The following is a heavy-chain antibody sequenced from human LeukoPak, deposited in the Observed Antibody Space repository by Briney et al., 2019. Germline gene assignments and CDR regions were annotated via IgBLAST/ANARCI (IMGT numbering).Heavy chain of an antibody. CDR2: INHSGST. J-gene: IGHJ4*02. Sequence: PGGSLRLSCAASGFTFSNAWMSWVRQPPGKGLEWIGEINHSGSTNYNPSLKSRVTISVDTSKNQFSLKLSFVTAADTAVYYCARLVRDEGVDTAMVTFDYWGQGTLVTVSS. CDR1: GFTFSNAW. V-gene: IGHV4-34*01. D-gene: IGHD5-18*01. CDR3: ARLVRDEGVDTAMVTFDY.